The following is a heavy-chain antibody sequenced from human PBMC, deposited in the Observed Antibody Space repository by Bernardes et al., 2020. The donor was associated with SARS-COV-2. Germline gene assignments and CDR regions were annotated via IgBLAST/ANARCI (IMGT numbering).Heavy chain of an antibody. CDR1: GYTFTTYW. CDR3: ARLKRPYSSSSEPFDI. J-gene: IGHJ3*02. CDR2: VYPGDSDT. D-gene: IGHD6-6*01. Sequence: GESLKISCKGSGYTFTTYWIGWVRQMPGKGLEWMGIVYPGDSDTRYSPSFQGQVTISADTSISTAYLQWSSLRASDTAMYYCARLKRPYSSSSEPFDIWGQGTMVAVSS. V-gene: IGHV5-51*01.